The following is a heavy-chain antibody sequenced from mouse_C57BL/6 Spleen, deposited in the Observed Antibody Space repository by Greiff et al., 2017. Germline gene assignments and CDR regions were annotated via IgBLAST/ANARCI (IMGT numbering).Heavy chain of an antibody. J-gene: IGHJ2*01. D-gene: IGHD1-1*01. CDR2: IYPGSGNT. V-gene: IGHV1-76*01. CDR3: ARRSYGSSYIFDY. Sequence: QVQLQLSGAELVRPGASVKLSCKASGYSFTDYYINWVKHRPGQGLEWIARIYPGSGNTYYNEKFKGKATLTAEKSSSTAYMQLSSLTSEDSAVYCCARRSYGSSYIFDYWGQGTTLTVSS. CDR1: GYSFTDYY.